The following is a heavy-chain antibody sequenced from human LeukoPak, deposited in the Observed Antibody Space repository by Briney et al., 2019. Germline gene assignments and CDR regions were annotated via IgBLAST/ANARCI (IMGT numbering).Heavy chain of an antibody. CDR1: GFMFSSYG. V-gene: IGHV3-30*02. CDR3: ARDLCSTTSCLDY. J-gene: IGHJ4*02. CDR2: IRYDGSNK. Sequence: GGSLRLSCAASGFMFSSYGIHWVRQAPGKGLEWVAFIRYDGSNKDYADSVMGRFTISRDNSKNTLYLQMDSLRAEDTAVYYCARDLCSTTSCLDYWGQGTLVTVSS. D-gene: IGHD2-2*01.